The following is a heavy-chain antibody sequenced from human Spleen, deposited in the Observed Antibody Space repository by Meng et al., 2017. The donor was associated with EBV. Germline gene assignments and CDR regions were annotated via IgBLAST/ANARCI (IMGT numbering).Heavy chain of an antibody. Sequence: QLPESGPGLVKPSETLSLTCTVSGGSISSSNSYWAWIRQPPGKGLEWIGTIHNSGTSNYNPSLRSRVTISVDTSKNQFSLKLSSVTAADTAMYYCARRVDVSGPWGFGYWGQGTLVTVSS. J-gene: IGHJ4*02. V-gene: IGHV4-39*07. CDR1: GGSISSSNSY. D-gene: IGHD3-16*01. CDR2: IHNSGTS. CDR3: ARRVDVSGPWGFGY.